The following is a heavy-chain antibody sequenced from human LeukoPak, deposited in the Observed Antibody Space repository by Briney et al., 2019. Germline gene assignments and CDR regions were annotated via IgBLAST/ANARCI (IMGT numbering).Heavy chain of an antibody. Sequence: PGGSLRLSCAASGFTFSNYSMNWVRQAPGKGLEWVSYISSPSGTINYADSVKGRFIISRDNAKNSMFLQMNSLRAEDTAVYYCARDDVDIVAMASGGQTNFDYWGQGTLVTVSS. CDR2: ISSPSGTI. V-gene: IGHV3-48*01. CDR1: GFTFSNYS. D-gene: IGHD5-12*01. CDR3: ARDDVDIVAMASGGQTNFDY. J-gene: IGHJ4*02.